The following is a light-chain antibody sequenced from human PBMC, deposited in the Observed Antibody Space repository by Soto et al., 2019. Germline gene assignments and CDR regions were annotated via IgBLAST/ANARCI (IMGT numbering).Light chain of an antibody. Sequence: QSVLTQPASVSGSPGQSIAISCTGTSSDIGGYNYVSWYQQHPGKAPKLMIYDVSNRPSGVSNRFSGSKSGNTATLTISGLQAEDEADYYCYSYTGSITYAFGTGTKVTVL. CDR3: YSYTGSITYA. CDR2: DVS. J-gene: IGLJ1*01. V-gene: IGLV2-14*01. CDR1: SSDIGGYNY.